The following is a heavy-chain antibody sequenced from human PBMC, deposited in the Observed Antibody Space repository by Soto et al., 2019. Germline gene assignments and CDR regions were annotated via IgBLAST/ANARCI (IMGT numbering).Heavy chain of an antibody. Sequence: QVQLQQWGAGLLKPSETLSLTCAVYGGSFSGYYCSWIRQPPGKGLEWMGEINHSGSTNYNPSLKSRITISVDTSKNQFSLKLSSVTAADTAVYYCARFPDTAMPRKGYYFDYWGQGTLVTVSS. V-gene: IGHV4-34*01. CDR3: ARFPDTAMPRKGYYFDY. CDR1: GGSFSGYY. D-gene: IGHD5-18*01. CDR2: INHSGST. J-gene: IGHJ4*02.